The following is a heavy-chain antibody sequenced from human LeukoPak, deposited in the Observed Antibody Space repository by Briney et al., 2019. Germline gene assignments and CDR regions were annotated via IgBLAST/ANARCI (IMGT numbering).Heavy chain of an antibody. CDR1: GGSFSGYY. CDR3: SSLTSLGYYFDH. V-gene: IGHV4-34*01. Sequence: SETLSLTCAVYGGSFSGYYWSWIRQPPGKGLEWIGEINHSGSTNYNPSLKSRVTISVDTSKNQFSLKLSSVTAADTAVYYCSSLTSLGYYFDHWGQGTLVTVSS. CDR2: INHSGST. J-gene: IGHJ4*02. D-gene: IGHD3-16*02.